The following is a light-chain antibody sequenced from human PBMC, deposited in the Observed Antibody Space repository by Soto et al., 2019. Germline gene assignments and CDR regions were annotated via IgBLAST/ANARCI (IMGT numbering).Light chain of an antibody. CDR1: QSVSSN. J-gene: IGKJ5*01. CDR2: GAS. V-gene: IGKV3-15*01. CDR3: QQYNNWPPVT. Sequence: EIVMTQSPATLSVSPGERATLSCRASQSVSSNLAWYQQKPGQAPRLLIYGASSRATGIPARFSGSGSGTEFTLTISSMQSEDFAIYYCQQYNNWPPVTFGQGTRLEIK.